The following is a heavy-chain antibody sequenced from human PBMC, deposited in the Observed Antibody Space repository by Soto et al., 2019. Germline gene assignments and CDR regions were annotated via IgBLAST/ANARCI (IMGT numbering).Heavy chain of an antibody. CDR1: GGSINSHDHY. Sequence: QVQLQESGPGLVKPSQTLSLTCIVSGGSINSHDHYWSWIRQLPGKGLEWIGHIYRSGSTSYHPSLKSRLAISIDPSQNQFSLSLSSVTAADTAVYFCARDKGGELLKGSGIDVWGQGTTVTVSS. D-gene: IGHD1-26*01. V-gene: IGHV4-31*03. CDR2: IYRSGST. CDR3: ARDKGGELLKGSGIDV. J-gene: IGHJ6*02.